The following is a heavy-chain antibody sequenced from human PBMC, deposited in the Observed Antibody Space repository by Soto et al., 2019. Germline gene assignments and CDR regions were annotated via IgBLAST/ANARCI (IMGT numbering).Heavy chain of an antibody. CDR1: GGSFSGYY. CDR3: ARKYSSSWFHESTIDY. CDR2: INHSGST. D-gene: IGHD6-13*01. J-gene: IGHJ4*02. Sequence: SETLSLTCAVYGGSFSGYYWSWIRQPPGKGLEWIGEINHSGSTNYNPSLKSRVTISVDTSKNQFSLKLSSVTAADTAVYYCARKYSSSWFHESTIDYWGQGTLVTVSS. V-gene: IGHV4-34*01.